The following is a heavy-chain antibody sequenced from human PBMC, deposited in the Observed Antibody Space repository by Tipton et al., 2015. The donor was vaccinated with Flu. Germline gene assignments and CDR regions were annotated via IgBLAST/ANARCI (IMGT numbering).Heavy chain of an antibody. CDR3: AGAPSGGSSIAARRNWFDP. CDR1: GGSFSGYY. CDR2: INHSGST. J-gene: IGHJ5*02. V-gene: IGHV4-34*01. Sequence: TLSLTCAVYGGSFSGYYWSWIRQPPGKGLEWIGEINHSGSTNYNPSLLSRVTISVDTSKNQFSLKLSSVAAADTAVYYCAGAPSGGSSIAARRNWFDPWGQGTLVNVSS. D-gene: IGHD6-6*01.